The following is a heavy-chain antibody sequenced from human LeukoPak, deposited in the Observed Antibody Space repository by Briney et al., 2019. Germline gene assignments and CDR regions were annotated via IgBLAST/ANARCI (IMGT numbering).Heavy chain of an antibody. CDR2: IYYSGST. CDR3: AGHGYSSSSFQH. V-gene: IGHV4-59*08. J-gene: IGHJ1*01. CDR1: GGSISSYY. D-gene: IGHD6-13*01. Sequence: SETLSLTCTVSGGSISSYYWSWIRQAPGKGLEWIGYIYYSGSTNYNPSLKSRVTISVDTSKNQFSLKLSSVTAADTAVYYCAGHGYSSSSFQHWGQGTLVTVSS.